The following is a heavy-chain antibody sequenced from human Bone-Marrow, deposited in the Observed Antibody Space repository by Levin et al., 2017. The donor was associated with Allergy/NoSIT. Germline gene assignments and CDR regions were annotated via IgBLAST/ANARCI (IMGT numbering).Heavy chain of an antibody. D-gene: IGHD3-10*01. V-gene: IGHV5-51*01. CDR1: GYSFTNFW. J-gene: IGHJ6*03. CDR2: VYPTDSDT. Sequence: SGGSLRLSCKGSGYSFTNFWIGWVRQMPGKGLEWMGIVYPTDSDTRYSPSFEGQVTISADKSTSTAFLQWSSLKASDTAIYYCARHLEVQADDYYMDVWGNGTTVTVSS. CDR3: ARHLEVQADDYYMDV.